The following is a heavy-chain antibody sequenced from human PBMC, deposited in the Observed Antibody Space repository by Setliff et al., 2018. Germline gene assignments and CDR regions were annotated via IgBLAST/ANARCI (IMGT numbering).Heavy chain of an antibody. CDR1: GASIRNNYY. V-gene: IGHV4-39*07. D-gene: IGHD3-10*01. J-gene: IGHJ4*02. CDR3: ARAPGRNIRGDY. Sequence: PSETLSLTCAVSGASIRNNYYWGWIRQSPGTGLEWIGSIFYNGMAYYNPSLKSRVTMSVDTSKNQFSLNLTSVTAADTAVYYCARAPGRNIRGDYWGQGALVTVSS. CDR2: IFYNGMA.